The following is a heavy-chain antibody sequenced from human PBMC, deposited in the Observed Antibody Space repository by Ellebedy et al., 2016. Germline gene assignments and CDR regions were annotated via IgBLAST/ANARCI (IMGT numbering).Heavy chain of an antibody. Sequence: GESLKISCAASGFTFSSYWMYWVRQAPGKGLEWVASIKEDGSFKQYVDSVRGRFTISRDNAKNSVYLQMNSLRVEDTATYYCANVGGSGIYYNGYWGQGTLVTVSS. CDR3: ANVGGSGIYYNGY. V-gene: IGHV3-7*03. CDR2: IKEDGSFK. J-gene: IGHJ4*02. CDR1: GFTFSSYW. D-gene: IGHD3-10*01.